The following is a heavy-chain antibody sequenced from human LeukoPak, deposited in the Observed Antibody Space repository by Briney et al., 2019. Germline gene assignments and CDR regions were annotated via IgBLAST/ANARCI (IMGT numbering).Heavy chain of an antibody. D-gene: IGHD2-2*01. CDR2: IYSGGST. CDR1: GFTLSTYA. J-gene: IGHJ3*02. CDR3: AREQYCSSTSCYGNAFDI. Sequence: GGSLRLSCAASGFTLSTYAMSWARQAPGKGLEWVSVIYSGGSTYYADSVKGRFTISRDNSKNTLYLQMNSLRAEDTAVYYCAREQYCSSTSCYGNAFDIWGQGTMVTVSS. V-gene: IGHV3-53*01.